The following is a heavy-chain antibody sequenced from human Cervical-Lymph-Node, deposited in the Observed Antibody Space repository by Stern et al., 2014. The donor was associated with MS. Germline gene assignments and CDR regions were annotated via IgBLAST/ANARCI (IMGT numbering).Heavy chain of an antibody. CDR2: ISTKNGET. Sequence: QLVQSGAEVKKPGASVQVSCKASGFNFSNYYINWLRQAPGQRPEGMGRISTKNGETKYAPKLEGRGSMTRETYIGLVWLEVTGLRFDDTAVYYCPENIDFWGQGTMVTVSS. V-gene: IGHV1-2*02. CDR3: PENIDF. CDR1: GFNFSNYY. J-gene: IGHJ1*01. D-gene: IGHD1/OR15-1a*01.